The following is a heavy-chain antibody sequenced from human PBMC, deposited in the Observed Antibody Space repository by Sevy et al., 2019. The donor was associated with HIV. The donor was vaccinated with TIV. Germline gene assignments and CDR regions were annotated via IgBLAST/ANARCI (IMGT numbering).Heavy chain of an antibody. D-gene: IGHD3-10*01. J-gene: IGHJ4*02. CDR1: GYTFIAHY. V-gene: IGHV1-2*02. CDR3: ARVQRGGVPDY. CDR2: ISPDGGDT. Sequence: ASVKVSYTSSGYTFIAHYLHWVRQAPGQGLEWMGWISPDGGDTKYTEKFQGRVTMTRDTSISTAYMELITLRSDDTAVYFCARVQRGGVPDYWGQGTLVTVSS.